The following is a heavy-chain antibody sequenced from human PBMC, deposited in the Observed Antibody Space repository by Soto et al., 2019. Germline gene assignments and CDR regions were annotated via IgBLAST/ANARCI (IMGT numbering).Heavy chain of an antibody. J-gene: IGHJ6*02. CDR3: ARDRNYGIFGVVINGYGMDV. CDR1: GFTFSSYS. D-gene: IGHD3-3*01. V-gene: IGHV3-48*01. CDR2: ISSSSSTI. Sequence: PGGSLRLSCAASGFTFSSYSMNWVRQAPGKGLEWVSYISSSSSTIYYADSVKGRFTISRDNAKNSLYLQMNSLRAEDTAVYYCARDRNYGIFGVVINGYGMDVWGQGTTVTVS.